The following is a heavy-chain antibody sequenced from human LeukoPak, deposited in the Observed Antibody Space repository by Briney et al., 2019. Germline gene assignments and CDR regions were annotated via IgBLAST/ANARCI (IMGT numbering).Heavy chain of an antibody. J-gene: IGHJ5*02. D-gene: IGHD6-13*01. Sequence: AGSLSLSCAASGFTFSSYNMHWVRQDPPKKLQEVAGISYDGGNKYYNDSLKSRFTISRDNSNNTLYLQMNSLRAEDTAVYYCAREGIADNWCDPWGEGTLFTASS. CDR1: GFTFSSYN. CDR2: ISYDGGNK. CDR3: AREGIADNWCDP. V-gene: IGHV3-30-3*01.